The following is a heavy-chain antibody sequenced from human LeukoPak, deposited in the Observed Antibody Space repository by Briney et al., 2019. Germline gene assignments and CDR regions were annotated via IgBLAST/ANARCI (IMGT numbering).Heavy chain of an antibody. V-gene: IGHV3-53*01. CDR1: GFCINRYD. CDR3: AQARSSSGYGPLGLY. D-gene: IGHD5-12*01. J-gene: IGHJ4*02. Sequence: PGGSLRLSCPASGFCINRYDMSWVRQAPGTGLEWVSVIYSGGSTYYADSVKGRFTISRGNSKNTLYLQMNSLRAEDTAVYYCAQARSSSGYGPLGLYWGQGTLVTVSS. CDR2: IYSGGST.